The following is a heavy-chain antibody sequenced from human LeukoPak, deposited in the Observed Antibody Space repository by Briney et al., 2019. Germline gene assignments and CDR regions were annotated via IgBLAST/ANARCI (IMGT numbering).Heavy chain of an antibody. V-gene: IGHV4-4*07. Sequence: SETLSLTCTVSGGSISSYYWSWIRQPAGKGLEWIGRIYTSGSTNYNPSLKSRVTMSVDTSKNQFSLKLSSVTAADTAVYYCARGGTDSSDYYYGGTDFDYWGQGTLVTVSS. CDR1: GGSISSYY. D-gene: IGHD3-22*01. CDR2: IYTSGST. J-gene: IGHJ4*02. CDR3: ARGGTDSSDYYYGGTDFDY.